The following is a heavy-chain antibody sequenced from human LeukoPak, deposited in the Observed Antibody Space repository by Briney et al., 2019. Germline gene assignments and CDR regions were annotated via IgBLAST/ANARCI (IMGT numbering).Heavy chain of an antibody. Sequence: GGSLRLSCAASGFTVSSNYMSWARQAPGKGLEWVSVIYSGGSTYYADSVKGRFTISRDNSKNTLYLQMNSLRAEDTAVYYCARSGGITMVRGVTLPGGFDYWGQGTLVTVSS. CDR2: IYSGGST. D-gene: IGHD3-10*01. CDR1: GFTVSSNY. J-gene: IGHJ4*02. CDR3: ARSGGITMVRGVTLPGGFDY. V-gene: IGHV3-53*01.